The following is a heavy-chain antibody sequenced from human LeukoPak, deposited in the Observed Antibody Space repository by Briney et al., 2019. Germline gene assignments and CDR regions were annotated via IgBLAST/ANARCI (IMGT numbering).Heavy chain of an antibody. V-gene: IGHV1-8*01. CDR3: VRNKLGARYFDS. CDR1: GYTFTNYD. D-gene: IGHD1-26*01. J-gene: IGHJ4*02. Sequence: ASVKVSCKASGYTFTNYDNNWVRQATGQGLEWMGWMNPNSGNTGYAQKFQGRVTMTRNASISTAYMELNSLRSEDTAVYYCVRNKLGARYFDSWGQGTLVTVSS. CDR2: MNPNSGNT.